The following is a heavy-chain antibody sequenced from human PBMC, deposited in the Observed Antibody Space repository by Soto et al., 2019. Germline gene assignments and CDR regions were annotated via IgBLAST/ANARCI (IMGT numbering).Heavy chain of an antibody. CDR2: GHHSGGT. J-gene: IGHJ1*01. D-gene: IGHD2-15*01. V-gene: IGHV4-4*02. CDR3: ARKVVVVVAARSLEYFQH. Sequence: QVRLQESGPGLVKPSGTLSLTCAVSGASVSTSDWWSWVRQPPGKGLEGIGEGHHSGGTNYNPSLKSRVTISVDTSNNQFSLRLTSVTAADTAVYYCARKVVVVVAARSLEYFQHWGQGTLVTVSS. CDR1: GASVSTSDW.